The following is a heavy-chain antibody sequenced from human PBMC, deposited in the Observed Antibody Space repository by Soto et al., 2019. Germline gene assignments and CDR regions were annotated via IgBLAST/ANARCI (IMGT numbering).Heavy chain of an antibody. V-gene: IGHV2-5*02. Sequence: QITLKESGPTLVKSTQTLTLTCTFSGFSLTTSGVGVGWIRQPPGKALEWLALIYWDDDKRHSPSLKSRLTITKDTSKNQVVLMMTNMDPVDTATYYCAHSLGEDWCVPWGQGTLVTVSS. CDR2: IYWDDDK. CDR1: GFSLTTSGVG. CDR3: AHSLGEDWCVP. J-gene: IGHJ5*02. D-gene: IGHD3-16*01.